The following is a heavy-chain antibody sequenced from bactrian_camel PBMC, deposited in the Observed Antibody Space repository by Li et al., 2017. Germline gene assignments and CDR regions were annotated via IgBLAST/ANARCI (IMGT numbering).Heavy chain of an antibody. CDR2: ADADRRT. CDR3: AAERSIAPDRRLWESAFGY. D-gene: IGHD7*01. CDR1: GHTISSSPC. J-gene: IGHJ6*01. Sequence: HVQLVESGGGSVQAGGSLRLSCAAPGHTISSSPCMAWFRQVPGKGREAVAAADADRRTIYGDFVEGRFTIDRDNARNILYLRMHDLKPEDTAMYCCAAERSIAPDRRLWESAFGYFGQGTQVTVS. V-gene: IGHV3S9*01.